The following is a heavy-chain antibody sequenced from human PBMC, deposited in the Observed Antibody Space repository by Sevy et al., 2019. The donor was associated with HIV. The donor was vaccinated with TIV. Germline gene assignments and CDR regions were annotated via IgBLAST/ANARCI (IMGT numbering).Heavy chain of an antibody. CDR3: VHRQPLYRGSRLGYFDY. V-gene: IGHV2-5*02. J-gene: IGHJ4*02. D-gene: IGHD3-16*02. CDR1: EFSLSTIGVA. Sequence: SGPTLVNPTQPLTLTCTFSEFSLSTIGVAVGWIRQPPGRALEWLALIYWDDHKVYSPSLKSRLTITKDTSKNQVVLTLTNVNPVDTATYSCVHRQPLYRGSRLGYFDYWGQGILVTVSS. CDR2: IYWDDHK.